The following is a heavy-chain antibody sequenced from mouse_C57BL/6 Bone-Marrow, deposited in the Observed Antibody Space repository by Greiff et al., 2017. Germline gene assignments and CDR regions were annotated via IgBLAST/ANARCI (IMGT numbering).Heavy chain of an antibody. V-gene: IGHV1-55*01. CDR2: IYPGSGST. Sequence: QVHLQQPGAELVKPGASVKMSCTASGYTFTSYWITWVKQRPGQGLEWIGDIYPGSGSTNYNEKFKSKATLTVDTSSSTAYMQLSSLTSEDSAVYYCARPYYSNYWYFDVWGTGTTVTVSS. CDR1: GYTFTSYW. J-gene: IGHJ1*03. CDR3: ARPYYSNYWYFDV. D-gene: IGHD2-5*01.